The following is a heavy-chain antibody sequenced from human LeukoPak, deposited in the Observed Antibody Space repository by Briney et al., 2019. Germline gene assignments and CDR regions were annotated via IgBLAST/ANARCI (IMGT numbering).Heavy chain of an antibody. D-gene: IGHD4-17*01. Sequence: SVKVSCKASGGTFSSYAISWVRQAPGQGLEWMGGIIPIFGTANYALKFQGRVTITADESTSTAYMELSSLRSEDTAVYYCARAATVTTYYYYYGMDVWGQGTTVTVSS. J-gene: IGHJ6*02. CDR1: GGTFSSYA. V-gene: IGHV1-69*13. CDR2: IIPIFGTA. CDR3: ARAATVTTYYYYYGMDV.